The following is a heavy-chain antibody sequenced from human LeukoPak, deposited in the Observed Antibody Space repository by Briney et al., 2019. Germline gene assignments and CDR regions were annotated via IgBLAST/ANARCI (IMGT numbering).Heavy chain of an antibody. J-gene: IGHJ4*02. Sequence: GGSLRLSCLASGFTFDSYAMHWVRQAPGRGLEYVSGISHNGDTTFYSDSVRGRFTISRDNSKNTLYLQMSSLRTEDTAVYYCVKQDWGSQPAGYYFDYWGQGTLVTVSS. CDR2: ISHNGDTT. V-gene: IGHV3-64*03. D-gene: IGHD7-27*01. CDR3: VKQDWGSQPAGYYFDY. CDR1: GFTFDSYA.